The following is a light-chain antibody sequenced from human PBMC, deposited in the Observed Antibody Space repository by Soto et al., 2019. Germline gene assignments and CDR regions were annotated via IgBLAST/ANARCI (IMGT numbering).Light chain of an antibody. CDR1: QSVSSSY. J-gene: IGKJ2*01. Sequence: EIVLTQSPGTLSLSPGERATLSCRASQSVSSSYLAWYQQKPGQAPRLLIYGASSRATGIPDRFSGSGSGTDFSLTISRLEPEYFAVYYFHQYGCFYSFGQGAKLEIK. CDR3: HQYGCFYS. CDR2: GAS. V-gene: IGKV3-20*01.